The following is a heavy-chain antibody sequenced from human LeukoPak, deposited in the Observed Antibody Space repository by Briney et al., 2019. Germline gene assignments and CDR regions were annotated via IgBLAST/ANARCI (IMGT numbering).Heavy chain of an antibody. J-gene: IGHJ4*02. CDR1: GGTFSSYA. CDR2: IIPIFGTA. V-gene: IGHV1-69*01. CDR3: ASPRQDGYKQYFDY. D-gene: IGHD5-24*01. Sequence: ASVKVSCKASGGTFSSYAISRVRQAPGQGLEWMGGIIPIFGTANYAQKFQGRVTITADESTSTAYMELSSLRSEDTAVYYCASPRQDGYKQYFDYWGQGTLVTVSS.